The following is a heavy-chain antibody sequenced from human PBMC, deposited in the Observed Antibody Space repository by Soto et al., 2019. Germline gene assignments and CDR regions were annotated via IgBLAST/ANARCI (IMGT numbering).Heavy chain of an antibody. CDR1: GYTFTSYG. V-gene: IGHV1-18*01. CDR2: ISAYNGNT. D-gene: IGHD3-3*01. J-gene: IGHJ3*02. Sequence: QVQLVQSGAEVKKPGASVKVSCKASGYTFTSYGISWVRQAPGQGLEWMGWISAYNGNTNYAQKLQGRVTMTTDTSTSTAYMELRSLRSDDTAVYYCARDLVPNRYYDFWSGYDAFDIWGQGTMVTVSS. CDR3: ARDLVPNRYYDFWSGYDAFDI.